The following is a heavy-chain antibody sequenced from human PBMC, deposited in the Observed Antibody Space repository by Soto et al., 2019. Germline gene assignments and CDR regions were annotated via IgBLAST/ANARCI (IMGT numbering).Heavy chain of an antibody. CDR2: ISWNSGSI. D-gene: IGHD3-16*02. Sequence: GGSLRLSCAASGFTFDDYAMHWVRQAPGKGLEWVSGISWNSGSIGYADSVKGRFTISRDNAKNSLYLQMNSLRAEDTALYYCAKDSINNIWGSYRSAFDYWGQGTLVTVSS. CDR1: GFTFDDYA. V-gene: IGHV3-9*01. CDR3: AKDSINNIWGSYRSAFDY. J-gene: IGHJ4*02.